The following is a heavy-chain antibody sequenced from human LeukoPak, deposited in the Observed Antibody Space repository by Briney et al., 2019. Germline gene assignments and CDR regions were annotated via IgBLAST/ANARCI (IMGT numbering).Heavy chain of an antibody. CDR1: GFTFTSSA. J-gene: IGHJ4*02. D-gene: IGHD4-17*01. Sequence: GGSLRLSCAASGFTFTSSAMSWVRQAPGKGLEWLSAINSGGSSTYYADSVKGRFTISRDNSKNTLHLQMNGLRADDTAVYYCAKGHMTTVTWDYWGQGALVTVSS. V-gene: IGHV3-23*01. CDR3: AKGHMTTVTWDY. CDR2: INSGGSST.